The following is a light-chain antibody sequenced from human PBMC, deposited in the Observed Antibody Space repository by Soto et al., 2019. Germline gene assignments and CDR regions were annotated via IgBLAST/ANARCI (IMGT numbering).Light chain of an antibody. J-gene: IGKJ4*01. CDR3: HQRSDWPLT. CDR1: QNINNY. CDR2: TSS. V-gene: IGKV3-11*01. Sequence: EIVLTQSPATLSLSPGERATLSCRASQNINNYLAWYQQKPGQAPRLVIYTSSNRTAGIPARLSGSGSGTDFPLTISGLEPEDFAIYYCHQRSDWPLTFGGGTKVEIK.